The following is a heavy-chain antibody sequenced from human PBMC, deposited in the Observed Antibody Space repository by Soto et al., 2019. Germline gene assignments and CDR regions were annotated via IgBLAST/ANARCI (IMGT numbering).Heavy chain of an antibody. CDR3: ARDPSYYGMDV. Sequence: QVQLVQSGAEEKKPGASVKVSCKASGYTFTSYAMHWVRQAPGQRLEWMGWINAGNGNTKYSQKFQGRVTITRDASASTAYMELSSLRSEDTAVYYCARDPSYYGMDVWGQGTTVTVSS. V-gene: IGHV1-3*05. CDR1: GYTFTSYA. CDR2: INAGNGNT. J-gene: IGHJ6*02.